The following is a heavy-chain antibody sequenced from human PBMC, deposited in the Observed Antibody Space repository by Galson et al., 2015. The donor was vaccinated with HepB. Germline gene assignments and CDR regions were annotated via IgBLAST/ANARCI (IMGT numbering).Heavy chain of an antibody. J-gene: IGHJ5*02. V-gene: IGHV3-48*02. Sequence: SLRLSCAASGFTFSSYSMNWVRQAPGKGLEWVSYISSSSSTIYYADSVKGRFTISRDNAKNSLYLQMNSLRDEDTAVYYCARGIVVPAAISWFDPWGQGTLVTVSS. D-gene: IGHD2-2*02. CDR2: ISSSSSTI. CDR1: GFTFSSYS. CDR3: ARGIVVPAAISWFDP.